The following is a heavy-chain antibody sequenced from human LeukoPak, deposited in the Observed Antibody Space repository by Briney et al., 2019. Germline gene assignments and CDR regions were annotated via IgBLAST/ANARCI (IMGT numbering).Heavy chain of an antibody. V-gene: IGHV1-2*02. CDR2: INPNSGGT. CDR3: ARDDTYYDFWSGSPLDY. J-gene: IGHJ4*02. D-gene: IGHD3-3*01. CDR1: GYTFTGYY. Sequence: ASVKVSCKASGYTFTGYYMHWVRQAPGQGLEWMGWINPNSGGTNYAQKFQGRVTMTRDTSISTAYVELSRLRSDDTAVYYCARDDTYYDFWSGSPLDYWGQGTLVAVSS.